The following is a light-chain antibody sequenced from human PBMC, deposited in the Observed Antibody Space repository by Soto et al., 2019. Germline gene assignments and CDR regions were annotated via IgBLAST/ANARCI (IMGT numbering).Light chain of an antibody. Sequence: EIVLTQSPATLSLSPGERATLSCRASESVRHYAAWYQQKPGQAPRLLIYDASTRATGIPARFSGSGSGTDYTLSISSLEAEDFAVYYCQHRDNWSYIFGQGTKLEMK. V-gene: IGKV3-11*01. J-gene: IGKJ2*01. CDR2: DAS. CDR1: ESVRHY. CDR3: QHRDNWSYI.